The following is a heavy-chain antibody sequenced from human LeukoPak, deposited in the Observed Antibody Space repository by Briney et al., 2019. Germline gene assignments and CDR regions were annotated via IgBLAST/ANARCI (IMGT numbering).Heavy chain of an antibody. CDR1: GGTFSSYA. CDR2: IIPNSGGT. D-gene: IGHD1-26*01. Sequence: ASVKVSCKASGGTFSSYAISWVRQAPGQGLEWMGRIIPNSGGTNYAQRFQGRVTMTRDTSISTAYIELSRLRSDDTAVYYCARVPRPYSGSSNGLWDYWGQGTLVTVSS. CDR3: ARVPRPYSGSSNGLWDY. J-gene: IGHJ4*02. V-gene: IGHV1-2*02.